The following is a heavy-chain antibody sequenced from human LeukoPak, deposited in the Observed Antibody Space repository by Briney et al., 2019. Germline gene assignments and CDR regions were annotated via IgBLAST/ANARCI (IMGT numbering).Heavy chain of an antibody. CDR2: MHNTGST. J-gene: IGHJ4*02. CDR1: GFTVSTNY. V-gene: IGHV3-53*01. CDR3: ASPKYTSGPFNY. D-gene: IGHD6-19*01. Sequence: QAGGSLRLSCAASGFTVSTNYMNWVRQAPGKGLECVSVMHNTGSTYYADSVKGRFTISRDNSKNTLHLQMDSLRAEDTAVYYCASPKYTSGPFNYWGQGTLVIVSS.